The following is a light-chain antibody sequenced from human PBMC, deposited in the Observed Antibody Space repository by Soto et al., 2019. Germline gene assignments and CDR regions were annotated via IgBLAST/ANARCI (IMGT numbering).Light chain of an antibody. Sequence: EKVLTQSPATLSVSPGERATLSCRASQSVGSNLAWYQQKPGQTPRLLIYDASTRATGVPARFSGSGSGTEFTLTVSSLQSEDFAVYYCQHYNNWPLFGPGTRVDI. CDR1: QSVGSN. CDR2: DAS. J-gene: IGKJ3*01. CDR3: QHYNNWPL. V-gene: IGKV3-15*01.